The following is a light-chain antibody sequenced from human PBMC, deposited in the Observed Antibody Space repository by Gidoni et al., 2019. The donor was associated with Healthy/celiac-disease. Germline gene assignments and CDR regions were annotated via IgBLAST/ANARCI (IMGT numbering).Light chain of an antibody. CDR1: QSISSY. CDR2: AAS. CDR3: QQSYSTPMYT. Sequence: DIQMTQSPSSLSASVGDRVTITCRASQSISSYLNWYQQKPGKAPKLLRYAASSLQSGVPSRFSGSGSGTDFTLTISSLQPEDFATYYCQQSYSTPMYTVGQGTKLEIK. V-gene: IGKV1-39*01. J-gene: IGKJ2*01.